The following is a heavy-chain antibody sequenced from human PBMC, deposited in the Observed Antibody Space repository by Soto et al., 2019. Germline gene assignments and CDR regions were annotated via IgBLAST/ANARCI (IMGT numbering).Heavy chain of an antibody. CDR1: GGSISSGGYS. V-gene: IGHV4-30-2*01. CDR2: IYHSGST. CDR3: ARGIPEFDY. Sequence: SSETLSLTCAVSGGSISSGGYSWSWIRQPPGKGLEWIGYIYHSGSTYYNPSLKSRVTISVDGSKNQFSLKLSSVTAADTAVYYCARGIPEFDYWGQGTLVTVSS. J-gene: IGHJ4*02.